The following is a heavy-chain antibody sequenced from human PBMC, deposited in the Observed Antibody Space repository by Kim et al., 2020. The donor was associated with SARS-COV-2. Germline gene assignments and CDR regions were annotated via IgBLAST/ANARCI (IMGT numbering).Heavy chain of an antibody. CDR1: GFTFSSYA. V-gene: IGHV3-30*04. J-gene: IGHJ4*02. Sequence: GGSLRLSCAASGFTFSSYAMHWVRQAPGKGLEWVAVISYDGSNKYYADSVKGRFTISRDNSKNTLYLQMNSLRAEDTAVYYCARVSSGYYFDWGQGTLVTVSS. D-gene: IGHD3-3*01. CDR2: ISYDGSNK. CDR3: ARVSSGYYFD.